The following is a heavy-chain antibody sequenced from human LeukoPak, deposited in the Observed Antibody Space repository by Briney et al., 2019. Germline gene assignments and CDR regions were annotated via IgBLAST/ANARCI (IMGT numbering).Heavy chain of an antibody. V-gene: IGHV4-39*07. CDR2: IFYTGRT. D-gene: IGHD6-13*01. CDR1: GGSISSSTYY. J-gene: IGHJ4*02. Sequence: SETLSLTCTVSGGSISSSTYYWGWIRQPPGKGLEWIGSIFYTGRTYYNPSLKSRVTMSVDTSKNQFSLRLGSVNAADTAVYYCARDILATSIAAPYYWGQGTLDTVSS. CDR3: ARDILATSIAAPYY.